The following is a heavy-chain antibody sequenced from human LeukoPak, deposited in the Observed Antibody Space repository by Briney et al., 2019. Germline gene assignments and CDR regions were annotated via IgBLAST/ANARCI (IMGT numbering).Heavy chain of an antibody. CDR2: ISSSGSTI. J-gene: IGHJ6*04. V-gene: IGHV3-48*03. CDR1: GFTFSSYE. CDR3: ARDSSQYYDILTGYYYYYGMDV. D-gene: IGHD3-9*01. Sequence: GGSLRLSCAASGFTFSSYEMNWVRQAPGKGLEWVSYISSSGSTIYYADSEKGRFTISRDNAKNSLYLQMNSLRAEDTAVYYCARDSSQYYDILTGYYYYYGMDVWGKGTTVTVSS.